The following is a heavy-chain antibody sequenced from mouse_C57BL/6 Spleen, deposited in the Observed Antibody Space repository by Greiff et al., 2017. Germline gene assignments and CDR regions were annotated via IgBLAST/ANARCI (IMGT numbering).Heavy chain of an antibody. J-gene: IGHJ4*01. CDR2: IYPGSGST. V-gene: IGHV1-55*01. D-gene: IGHD1-1*01. CDR1: GYTFTRYW. CDR3: ARLTTVVEGAMDY. Sequence: VQLQQPGAELVKPGASVKMSCKASGYTFTRYWITWVKQRPGQGLEWIGDIYPGSGSTNYNKKFKSKATRTVYTSSSTAYMPLSSLTSEGSAVYYCARLTTVVEGAMDYWGQGTSVTVSS.